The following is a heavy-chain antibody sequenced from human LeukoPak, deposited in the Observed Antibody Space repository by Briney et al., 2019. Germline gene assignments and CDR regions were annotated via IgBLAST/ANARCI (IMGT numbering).Heavy chain of an antibody. Sequence: ASVKVSCKASGYTFTGYYMHWVRQAPGQGLEWMGWINPNSGGTNYAQRFQGRVTMTRDTSISTAYMELSRLRSDDTAVYSCASRERSSTSFRFDPWGQGTLVTVSS. J-gene: IGHJ5*02. V-gene: IGHV1-2*02. CDR2: INPNSGGT. D-gene: IGHD2-2*01. CDR3: ASRERSSTSFRFDP. CDR1: GYTFTGYY.